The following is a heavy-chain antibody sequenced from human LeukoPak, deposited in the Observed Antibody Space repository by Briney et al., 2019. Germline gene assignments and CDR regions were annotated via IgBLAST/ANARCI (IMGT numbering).Heavy chain of an antibody. V-gene: IGHV3-30*02. CDR1: GFNFNKHG. CDR2: LRHDGSNI. Sequence: GGSLRLSCTASGFNFNKHGMHWVRQAPGKGLEWVAFLRHDGSNIYYADSVKGRFTISRDNSKNTVFLQMNSLRAADTAVYYCAKGSSGGAFDIWGQGTMVTVSS. J-gene: IGHJ3*02. CDR3: AKGSSGGAFDI.